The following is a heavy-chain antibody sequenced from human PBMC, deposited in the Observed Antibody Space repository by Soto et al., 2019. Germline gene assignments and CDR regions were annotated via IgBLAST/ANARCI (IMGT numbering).Heavy chain of an antibody. J-gene: IGHJ4*02. CDR3: VRYIRFQDFFDS. CDR1: GGSMNNNNYF. D-gene: IGHD3-3*01. V-gene: IGHV4-39*01. CDR2: FYYSGTT. Sequence: QLQLQESGPGLVKPSETLSLTCTVSGGSMNNNNYFWAWIRQPPGKGLEWIGGFYYSGTTYYNPSLKRRVTISADTSKSQLSLMLRSVTAADTAVFYCVRYIRFQDFFDSWGQGALVTVSS.